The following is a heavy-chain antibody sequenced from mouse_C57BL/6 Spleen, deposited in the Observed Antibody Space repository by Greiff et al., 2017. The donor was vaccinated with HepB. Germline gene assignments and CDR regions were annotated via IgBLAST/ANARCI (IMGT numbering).Heavy chain of an antibody. CDR3: ARWGDYYGSIRGYFDV. D-gene: IGHD1-1*01. Sequence: VQLQQSGPELVKPGASVKISCKASGYTFTDYYMNWVKQSHGKSLEWIGDINPNNGGTSYNQKFKGKATLTVDKSSSTAYMELRSLTSEDSAVYYCARWGDYYGSIRGYFDVWGTGTTVTVSS. CDR2: INPNNGGT. J-gene: IGHJ1*03. CDR1: GYTFTDYY. V-gene: IGHV1-26*01.